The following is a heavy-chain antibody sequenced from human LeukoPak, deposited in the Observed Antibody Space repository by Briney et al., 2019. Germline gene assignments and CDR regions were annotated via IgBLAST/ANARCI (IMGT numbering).Heavy chain of an antibody. CDR3: ATDPLLRKHDY. D-gene: IGHD1-26*01. CDR1: GFTFSSYW. V-gene: IGHV3-7*01. CDR2: IKQDGSEK. J-gene: IGHJ4*02. Sequence: SGGSLRLSCAASGFTFSSYWMSWVRQAPGKGLEWVANIKQDGSEKYYVDSVKGRFTISRDNAKNSLYLQMNSLRAEDTAVYYCATDPLLRKHDYWGQGTLVTVSS.